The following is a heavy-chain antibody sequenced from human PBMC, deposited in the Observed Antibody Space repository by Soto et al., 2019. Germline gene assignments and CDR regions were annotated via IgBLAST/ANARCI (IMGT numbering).Heavy chain of an antibody. CDR1: GGSISSSSYY. V-gene: IGHV4-39*01. CDR3: ARMTTVLNDAFDI. D-gene: IGHD4-17*01. J-gene: IGHJ3*02. Sequence: SETLSLTCTVSGGSISSSSYYWGWIRQPPGKGLEWIGSIYYSGSTYYNPSLKSRVTISVDTSKNQFSLKLSSVTAADTAVYYCARMTTVLNDAFDIWGQGTMVTVSS. CDR2: IYYSGST.